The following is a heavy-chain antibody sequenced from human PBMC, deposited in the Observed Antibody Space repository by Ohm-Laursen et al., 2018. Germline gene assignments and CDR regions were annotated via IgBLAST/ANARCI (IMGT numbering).Heavy chain of an antibody. CDR3: ARGTMIVVVIDY. J-gene: IGHJ4*02. CDR1: GYTFASYY. V-gene: IGHV1-46*01. Sequence: ASVKVSCNASGYTFASYYMHWVRQAPGQGLEWMGIINPSGGSTSYAQKFQGRVTMTRDTSTSTVYMELSSLRSEDTAVYYCARGTMIVVVIDYWGQGTLVTVSS. CDR2: INPSGGST. D-gene: IGHD3-22*01.